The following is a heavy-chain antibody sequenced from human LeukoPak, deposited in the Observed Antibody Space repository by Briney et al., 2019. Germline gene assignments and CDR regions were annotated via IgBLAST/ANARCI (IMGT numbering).Heavy chain of an antibody. J-gene: IGHJ3*02. CDR1: GGSFSGYY. V-gene: IGHV4-34*01. Sequence: SETLSLTCAVYGGSFSGYYWSWIRQPPGKGLEWIGEINHSGSTNYNPSLKSRVTISVDTSKNQFSLKLSSVTAADTAVYYCARHGPSYYDFWSGHFDIWGQGTMVTVSS. D-gene: IGHD3-3*01. CDR3: ARHGPSYYDFWSGHFDI. CDR2: INHSGST.